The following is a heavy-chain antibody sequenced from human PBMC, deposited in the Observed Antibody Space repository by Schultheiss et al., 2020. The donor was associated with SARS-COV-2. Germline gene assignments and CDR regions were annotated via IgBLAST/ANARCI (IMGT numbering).Heavy chain of an antibody. J-gene: IGHJ3*02. CDR1: GFTFSSYE. V-gene: IGHV3-7*01. CDR2: IKCDGSEK. Sequence: GGSLRLSCAASGFTFSSYEMNWVRQAPGKGLEWVADIKCDGSEKYYVDSVKGRFTISRDNAKNSLYLQMNSLRAEDTAVYYCARVKTLWFGEFGAFDIWGQGTMVTVSS. D-gene: IGHD3-10*01. CDR3: ARVKTLWFGEFGAFDI.